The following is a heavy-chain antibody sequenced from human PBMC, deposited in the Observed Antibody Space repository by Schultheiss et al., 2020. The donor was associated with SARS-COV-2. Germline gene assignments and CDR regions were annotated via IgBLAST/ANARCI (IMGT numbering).Heavy chain of an antibody. CDR2: IAPSDSFT. V-gene: IGHV5-10-1*01. J-gene: IGHJ4*02. D-gene: IGHD6-13*01. CDR1: GYSFTSYW. Sequence: GASLRLSCKGSGYSFTSYWITWVRQMPEKGLEWMGRIAPSDSFTNYSPSFQGHVTISVDKSINTAYLQWSSLKASDTAMYYCARHDGSSWYYFDSWGQGTLVTVSS. CDR3: ARHDGSSWYYFDS.